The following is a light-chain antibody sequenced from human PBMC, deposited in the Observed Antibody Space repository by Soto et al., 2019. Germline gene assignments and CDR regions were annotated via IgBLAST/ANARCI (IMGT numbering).Light chain of an antibody. CDR3: QQYDSSLYT. CDR2: GAS. Sequence: EIVLTQSPGTLSLSPGEGAALSCRASQSIGSSFLAWYQQKPGQAPRLLIYGASSRATGIPDRFSGSGSGTDFTLTISRLEPEDFAVYYCQQYDSSLYTFGQGTKLEIK. CDR1: QSIGSSF. J-gene: IGKJ2*01. V-gene: IGKV3-20*01.